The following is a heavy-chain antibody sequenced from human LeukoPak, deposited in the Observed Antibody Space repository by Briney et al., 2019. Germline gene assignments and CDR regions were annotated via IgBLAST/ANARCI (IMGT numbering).Heavy chain of an antibody. V-gene: IGHV3-30*02. Sequence: PGGSLRLSCAASGFTFSSYGMHWVRQAPGKGLEWVAFIRYDGSNKYYADSVKGRFTISRDNSKNTLYLQMNSLRAEDTAVYYCAKDGAAAGRNYYYYYMDVWGKGTTVTVSS. CDR3: AKDGAAAGRNYYYYYMDV. D-gene: IGHD6-13*01. J-gene: IGHJ6*03. CDR1: GFTFSSYG. CDR2: IRYDGSNK.